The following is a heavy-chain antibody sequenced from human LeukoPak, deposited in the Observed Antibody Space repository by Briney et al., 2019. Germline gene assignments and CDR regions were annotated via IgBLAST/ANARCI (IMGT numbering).Heavy chain of an antibody. D-gene: IGHD6-13*01. CDR2: IYSGGST. CDR3: ARGRQLDY. J-gene: IGHJ4*02. Sequence: QAGGSLRLSCAASGFTFSSYAMSWVRQAPGKGLEWVSVIYSGGSTYYADSVKGRFTISRDNSKNTLYLQMNSLRAEDTAVYYCARGRQLDYWGQGTLVTVSS. CDR1: GFTFSSYA. V-gene: IGHV3-66*01.